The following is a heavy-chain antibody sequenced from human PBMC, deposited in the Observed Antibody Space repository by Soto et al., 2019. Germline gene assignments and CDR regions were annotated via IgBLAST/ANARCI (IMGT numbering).Heavy chain of an antibody. CDR3: AGDHGWGGGIAPPDDVFNI. V-gene: IGHV1-69*04. D-gene: IGHD7-27*01. Sequence: SVKVSCKASGGTFSSYTISWVRQAPGQGLEWMGRIIPILGIANYAQKFQGRITFTADKSPSTAYMELSSLRSEDTAVYYFAGDHGWGGGIAPPDDVFNIWGQGKLATF. CDR2: IIPILGIA. CDR1: GGTFSSYT. J-gene: IGHJ3*02.